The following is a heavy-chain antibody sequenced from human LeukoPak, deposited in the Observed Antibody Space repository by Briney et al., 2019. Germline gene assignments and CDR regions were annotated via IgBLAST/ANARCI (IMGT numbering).Heavy chain of an antibody. CDR1: GGSISSYY. V-gene: IGHV4-59*01. CDR3: ARDGLNYYGSGSYYNGEVWFDP. Sequence: SETLSLPCTVSGGSISSYYWSWIRQPPGKGLEWIGYIYYSGSTNYNPSLKSRVTISVDTSKNQFSLKLSSVTAADTAVYYCARDGLNYYGSGSYYNGEVWFDPWGQGTLVTVSS. CDR2: IYYSGST. J-gene: IGHJ5*02. D-gene: IGHD3-10*01.